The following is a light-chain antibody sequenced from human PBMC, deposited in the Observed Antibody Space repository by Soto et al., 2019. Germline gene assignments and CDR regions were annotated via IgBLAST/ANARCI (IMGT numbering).Light chain of an antibody. V-gene: IGKV1-5*03. CDR2: ETS. Sequence: DVQMTQSPSTLSASVGDRVTITCRASQSISRWLAWYQQKPGKAPKLLIYETSSLEDGVPSRFTGSGSGTEFSLTITSLQPEDFASYYCQQYKDYWTFGQGTKVEIX. CDR3: QQYKDYWT. CDR1: QSISRW. J-gene: IGKJ1*01.